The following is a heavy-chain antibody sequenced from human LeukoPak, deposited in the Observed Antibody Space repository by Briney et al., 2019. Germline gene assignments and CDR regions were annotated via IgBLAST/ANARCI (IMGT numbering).Heavy chain of an antibody. CDR1: GFNYGRHW. V-gene: IGHV3-7*03. J-gene: IGHJ4*02. CDR2: INQDGSEI. CDR3: TRVYSEDWYEKYFDY. D-gene: IGHD1-26*01. Sequence: GGSLRLSCAASGFNYGRHWMAWVRQAPGKGLEWVANINQDGSEIYYVDSVRGRFTISRDNAKNSLYLQMNSLRAEDTALYYCTRVYSEDWYEKYFDYWGQGTLVTVSS.